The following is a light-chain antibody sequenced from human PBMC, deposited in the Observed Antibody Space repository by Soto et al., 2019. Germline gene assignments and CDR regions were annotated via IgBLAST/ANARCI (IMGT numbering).Light chain of an antibody. J-gene: IGKJ2*01. CDR3: QRYGSSPLYA. V-gene: IGKV3-20*01. Sequence: EIVLTXXPGTXSLSPGERATFSCRTSQTINTEFLAWYQQRPGLAPRLLIHGTSNRATGIPDRFSGSGSGTDFTLTISALEPEDFAVYYCQRYGSSPLYAFGQGTKLEI. CDR1: QTINTEF. CDR2: GTS.